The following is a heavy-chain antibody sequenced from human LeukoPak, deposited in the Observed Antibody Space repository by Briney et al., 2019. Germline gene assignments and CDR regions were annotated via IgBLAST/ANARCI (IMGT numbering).Heavy chain of an antibody. CDR2: ISSSSSYI. D-gene: IGHD1-7*01. J-gene: IGHJ6*02. Sequence: GGSLRLSCAASGFTFSSYSMNWVRQAPGKGLEWVSSISSSSSYIYYADSVKGRFTISRDNAKNSLYLQMNSLRAEDTAVYYCARDPPELRLVNYYYGMDVWGQGTTVTVSS. V-gene: IGHV3-21*01. CDR1: GFTFSSYS. CDR3: ARDPPELRLVNYYYGMDV.